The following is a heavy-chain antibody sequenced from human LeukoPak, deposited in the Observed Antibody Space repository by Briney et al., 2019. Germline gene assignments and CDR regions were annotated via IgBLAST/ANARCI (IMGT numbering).Heavy chain of an antibody. V-gene: IGHV3-30*18. D-gene: IGHD5-12*01. J-gene: IGHJ6*02. CDR3: AKVPGYGLEYYYYGMDV. Sequence: GGSLRLSCAASGFTFSSYGMHWVRQAPGKGLEWVAVISYDGSNKYYADSVKGRFTISRDNSKNTLYLQMNSLRAEDTAVYYCAKVPGYGLEYYYYGMDVWGQGTTVTVSS. CDR1: GFTFSSYG. CDR2: ISYDGSNK.